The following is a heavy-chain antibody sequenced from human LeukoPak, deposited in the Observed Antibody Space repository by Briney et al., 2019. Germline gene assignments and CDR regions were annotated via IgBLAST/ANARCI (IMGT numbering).Heavy chain of an antibody. CDR3: ARKRGGAVSHAWDI. D-gene: IGHD1-26*01. J-gene: IGHJ3*02. V-gene: IGHV4-59*01. Sequence: PSETLSLTCTVSRASISTYYWSWLRQPPGKGLEWIGSIHSSGNSNYNPSLKSRVTMSVDTSKNQFSLRLSSVTAADTAVYYCARKRGGAVSHAWDIWGQGTMVTVSS. CDR2: IHSSGNS. CDR1: RASISTYY.